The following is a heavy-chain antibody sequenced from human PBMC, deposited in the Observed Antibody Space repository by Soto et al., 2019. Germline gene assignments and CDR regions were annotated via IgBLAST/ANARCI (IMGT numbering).Heavy chain of an antibody. CDR3: ARAYCCGDCYHYYFDY. CDR1: GFTFSSYS. J-gene: IGHJ4*02. D-gene: IGHD2-21*02. CDR2: ISSSSSTI. V-gene: IGHV3-48*02. Sequence: EVQLVESGGGLVQPGGSLRLSCAASGFTFSSYSMNWVRQAPGKGLEWVSYISSSSSTIYYADSVKGRFTISRDNAKNSLYLQMNSLRDEDTAVYYCARAYCCGDCYHYYFDYWGQGTLVTVSS.